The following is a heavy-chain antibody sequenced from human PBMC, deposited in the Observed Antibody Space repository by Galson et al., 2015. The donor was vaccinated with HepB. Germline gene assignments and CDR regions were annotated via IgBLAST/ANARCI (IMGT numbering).Heavy chain of an antibody. CDR3: ATSDGYPYFDY. D-gene: IGHD5-24*01. J-gene: IGHJ4*02. Sequence: QSGAEVKKPGESLRISCKGSGYSFTSYWNSWVRQMPGKGLEWMGRMDPSDSYTNYRPSFQGHVTISAEKSISTACLQWSSLKASDTAMFYCATSDGYPYFDYWGQGTLVAVSS. V-gene: IGHV5-10-1*01. CDR1: GYSFTSYW. CDR2: MDPSDSYT.